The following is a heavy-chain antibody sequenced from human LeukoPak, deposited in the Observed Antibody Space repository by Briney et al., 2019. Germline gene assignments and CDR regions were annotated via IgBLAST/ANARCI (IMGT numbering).Heavy chain of an antibody. CDR2: ISAYNGNT. CDR3: ARYCSSTSCRKYSSSRPPNFDY. V-gene: IGHV1-18*01. CDR1: GYTFTSYG. Sequence: GASVKVSCKASGYTFTSYGISWVRQAPGQGLEWMGWISAYNGNTNYAQKLQGRVTMTTDTSTSTAYMELRSLRSDDTAVYYCARYCSSTSCRKYSSSRPPNFDYWGQGTLVTVSS. J-gene: IGHJ4*02. D-gene: IGHD2-2*01.